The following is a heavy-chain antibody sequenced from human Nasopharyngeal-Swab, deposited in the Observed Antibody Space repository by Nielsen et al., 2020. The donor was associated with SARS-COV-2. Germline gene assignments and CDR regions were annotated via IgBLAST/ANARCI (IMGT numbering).Heavy chain of an antibody. J-gene: IGHJ4*02. CDR3: ARDSPWQELDY. V-gene: IGHV3-11*04. CDR1: GFTFSDYY. Sequence: GEALKISWAASGFTFSDYYMSWIRQAPGKGLEWVSYISSSGSTIYYADSVKGRFTISRDNAKNSLYLQMNSLRAEDTAVYYCARDSPWQELDYWGQGTLVTVSS. CDR2: ISSSGSTI. D-gene: IGHD1-1*01.